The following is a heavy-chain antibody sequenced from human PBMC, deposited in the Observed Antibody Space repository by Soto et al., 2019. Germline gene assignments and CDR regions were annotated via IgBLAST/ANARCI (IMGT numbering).Heavy chain of an antibody. V-gene: IGHV4-59*12. J-gene: IGHJ6*04. D-gene: IGHD4-4*01. Sequence: SETLSLTCTVSGGSISSYYWSWIRQPPGKGLDWIGYIYYSGSTNYNPSLKSRVTISVDTSKNQFSLKLSSVTAADTAVYYCARVRGNRYVWGKGTTVTVSS. CDR3: ARVRGNRYV. CDR2: IYYSGST. CDR1: GGSISSYY.